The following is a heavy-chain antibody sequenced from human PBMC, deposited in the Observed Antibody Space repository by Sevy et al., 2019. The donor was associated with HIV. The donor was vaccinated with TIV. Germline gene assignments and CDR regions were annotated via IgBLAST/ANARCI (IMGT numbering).Heavy chain of an antibody. V-gene: IGHV1-69*13. D-gene: IGHD6-13*01. Sequence: ASVKVSCKASGGTFSSYAISWVRQAPGQGLEWMGGIIPIFGTANYGQKFQGRVTITADESTSTAYMELSSLRSEDTAVYYCASSVAAAGRGFPYGMDVWGHRTTVTVSS. J-gene: IGHJ6*02. CDR2: IIPIFGTA. CDR1: GGTFSSYA. CDR3: ASSVAAAGRGFPYGMDV.